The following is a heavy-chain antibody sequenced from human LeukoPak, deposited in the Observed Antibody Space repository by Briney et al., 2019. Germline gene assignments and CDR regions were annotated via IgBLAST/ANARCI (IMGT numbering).Heavy chain of an antibody. J-gene: IGHJ5*02. D-gene: IGHD6-13*01. CDR2: IYSGGKT. CDR1: GFTVSSNY. V-gene: IGHV3-53*01. Sequence: GGSLRLSCAASGFTVSSNYMTWVRQAPGKGLEGVSVIYSGGKTDYADSVKGRFIISRDNYKNTLYLQINSLRAEDTAVYYCAKAWAAAGWFDPWGQGTLVTVSS. CDR3: AKAWAAAGWFDP.